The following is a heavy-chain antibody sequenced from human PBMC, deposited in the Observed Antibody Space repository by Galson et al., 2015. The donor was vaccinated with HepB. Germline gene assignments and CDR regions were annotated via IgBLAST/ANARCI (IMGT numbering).Heavy chain of an antibody. J-gene: IGHJ4*02. D-gene: IGHD3-16*01. CDR2: IRGGGTGT. V-gene: IGHV3-23*01. Sequence: SLRLSCAASGFTFSVYTMNWVRQAPGKGLEWVSAIRGGGTGTYYADSVKGRFTISRDDPKNTLFLQLNSLRAEDTAIYYCAKDSGLGGEDYWGQGILVTVSS. CDR1: GFTFSVYT. CDR3: AKDSGLGGEDY.